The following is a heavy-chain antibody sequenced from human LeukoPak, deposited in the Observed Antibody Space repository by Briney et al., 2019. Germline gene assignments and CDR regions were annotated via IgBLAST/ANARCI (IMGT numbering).Heavy chain of an antibody. CDR1: GYTFTCHG. CDR3: ARDFYGGNSRLFVY. V-gene: IGHV1-18*01. D-gene: IGHD4-23*01. CDR2: ISAYNGNT. Sequence: GASVKVSCKASGYTFTCHGISWVRQAPGQGLEWMGWISAYNGNTNYAQKLQGRVTMTTDTSTSTAYMELRSLRSDDTDVYYCARDFYGGNSRLFVYWGQGTLVTVSS. J-gene: IGHJ4*02.